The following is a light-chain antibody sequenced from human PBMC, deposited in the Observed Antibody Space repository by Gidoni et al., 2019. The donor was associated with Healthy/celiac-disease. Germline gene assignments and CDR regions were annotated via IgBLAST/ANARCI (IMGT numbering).Light chain of an antibody. CDR3: QQCYSTPRT. V-gene: IGKV1-39*01. CDR1: QSIDGY. Sequence: DIKMTQSPSSLAASVGDRVTITCRASQSIDGYLNWYQQKPGKAPNLLIYAASSLQSGVPSRFSGSGSGTDFTLTISSLQPEDFATYYCQQCYSTPRTFGQGTRLEIK. CDR2: AAS. J-gene: IGKJ5*01.